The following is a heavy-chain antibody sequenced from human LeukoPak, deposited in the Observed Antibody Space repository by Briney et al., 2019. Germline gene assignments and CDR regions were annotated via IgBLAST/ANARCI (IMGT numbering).Heavy chain of an antibody. D-gene: IGHD3-22*01. Sequence: GGSLRLSCVGSGFTLSSLWMSWVRQIPGKGLEWVANVKQDGSEVYYVDSVKGRFTISRDNAKNSLYLQMNSLRAEDTAVYYCAREGRITMIVVVIAPLDYWGQGTLVTVSS. CDR2: VKQDGSEV. V-gene: IGHV3-7*01. J-gene: IGHJ4*02. CDR1: GFTLSSLW. CDR3: AREGRITMIVVVIAPLDY.